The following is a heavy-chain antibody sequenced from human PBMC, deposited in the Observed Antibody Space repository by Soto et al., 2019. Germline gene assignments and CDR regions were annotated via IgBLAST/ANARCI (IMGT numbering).Heavy chain of an antibody. J-gene: IGHJ6*03. D-gene: IGHD4-4*01. CDR3: ARGTTYYYYMDV. Sequence: QVQLQQWGAGLLKPSETLSLTCAVYGGSFSGYYWSWIRQPPGKGLEWIGEINHSGSTNYNPSLKSRVTRSVDTSKNQFSLKLSSVTAADTAVYYCARGTTYYYYMDVWGKGTTVTVSS. CDR2: INHSGST. CDR1: GGSFSGYY. V-gene: IGHV4-34*01.